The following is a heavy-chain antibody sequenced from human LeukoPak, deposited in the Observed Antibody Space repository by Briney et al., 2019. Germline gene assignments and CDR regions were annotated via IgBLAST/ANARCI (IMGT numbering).Heavy chain of an antibody. CDR3: AREKGAFDI. V-gene: IGHV3-33*08. CDR1: GLTFSSYA. CDR2: IWYDGSNK. J-gene: IGHJ3*02. Sequence: PGRSLRLSCAASGLTFSSYAMHWVRQAPGKGLEWVAVIWYDGSNKYYADSVKGRFTISRDNSKNTLYLQMNSLRAEDTAVYYCAREKGAFDIWGQGTMVTVSS.